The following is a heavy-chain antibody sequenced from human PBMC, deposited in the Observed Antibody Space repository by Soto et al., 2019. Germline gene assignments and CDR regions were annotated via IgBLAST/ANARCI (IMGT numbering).Heavy chain of an antibody. J-gene: IGHJ1*01. CDR2: TYYRSKWYH. CDR3: GRSVYFAEYLQH. CDR1: GDSVSSTTAA. Sequence: PPQTLSLTCAISGDSVSSTTAAWNWIRQSPSRGLEWLGRTYYRSKWYHDYAVSVKSRITINPDTSKNQFSLQLNSVTPEDTAVYYCGRSVYFAEYLQHWGQGTQVTVSS. V-gene: IGHV6-1*01. D-gene: IGHD2-8*01.